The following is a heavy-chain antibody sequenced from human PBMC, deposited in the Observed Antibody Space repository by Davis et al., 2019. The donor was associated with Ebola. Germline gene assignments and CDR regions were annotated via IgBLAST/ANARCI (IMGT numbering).Heavy chain of an antibody. CDR1: GGSVSSGSYY. J-gene: IGHJ4*02. D-gene: IGHD3-3*01. CDR2: IYYSGST. V-gene: IGHV4-61*01. Sequence: PSETLSLTCTVSGGSVSSGSYYWSWIRQPPGKGLEWIGYIYYSGSTNYNPSLKSRVTISVDTSKNQFSLKLSSVTAADTAVYYCARGFLEWSIQYYFDYWGQGTLVTVSS. CDR3: ARGFLEWSIQYYFDY.